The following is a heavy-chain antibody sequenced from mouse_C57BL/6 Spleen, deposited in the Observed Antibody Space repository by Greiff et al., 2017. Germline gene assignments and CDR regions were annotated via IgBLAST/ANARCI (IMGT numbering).Heavy chain of an antibody. D-gene: IGHD2-5*01. CDR3: ASNSNYDAMDY. CDR1: GYTFTDYY. CDR2: INPYNGGT. Sequence: VQLQQSGPVLVKPGASVKMSCKASGYTFTDYYMNWVKQSHGKSLEWIGVINPYNGGTSYNQKFEGKATLTVDKSSSTAYMELNSLTSEDSAVYYCASNSNYDAMDYWGQGTSVTVSS. V-gene: IGHV1-19*01. J-gene: IGHJ4*01.